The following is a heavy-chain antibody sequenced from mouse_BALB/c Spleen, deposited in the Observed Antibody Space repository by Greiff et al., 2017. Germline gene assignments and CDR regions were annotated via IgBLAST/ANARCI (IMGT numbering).Heavy chain of an antibody. V-gene: IGHV5-6-4*01. CDR2: ISSGGST. J-gene: IGHJ2*01. D-gene: IGHD1-2*01. Sequence: EVQRVESGGGLVKPGGSLKLSCAASGFTFSSYTMSWVRQTPEKRLEWVATISSGGSTYYPDSVKGRFTISRDNAKNTLYLQMSSLKSEDTAMYYCAREGITTATFDYWGQGTTLTVSS. CDR3: AREGITTATFDY. CDR1: GFTFSSYT.